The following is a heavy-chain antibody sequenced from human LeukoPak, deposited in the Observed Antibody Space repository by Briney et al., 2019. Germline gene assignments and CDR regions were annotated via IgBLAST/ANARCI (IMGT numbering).Heavy chain of an antibody. J-gene: IGHJ4*02. CDR3: ARDGALIVVVPAANFDY. CDR2: INPNSGGT. Sequence: GASVKVSCKASGYTFTSYGISWVRQAPGQGLEWMGWINPNSGGTNYAQKFQGRVTMTRDTSISTAYMELSRLRSDDTAVYYCARDGALIVVVPAANFDYWGQGTLVTVSS. V-gene: IGHV1-2*02. D-gene: IGHD2-2*01. CDR1: GYTFTSYG.